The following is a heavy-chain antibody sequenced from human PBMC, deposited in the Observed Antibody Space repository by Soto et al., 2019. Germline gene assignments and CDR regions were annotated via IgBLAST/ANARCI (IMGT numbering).Heavy chain of an antibody. CDR2: ISGSGGST. CDR1: GFTFSSYA. J-gene: IGHJ4*02. D-gene: IGHD3-22*01. Sequence: GGSLRLSCAASGFTFSSYAMGWVRQAPGKGLEWVSAISGSGGSTYYADSVKGRFTISRDNSKNTLYLQMNSLRAEDTAVYYCAKYRITMIVVVYSLDYWGQGTLVTVSS. CDR3: AKYRITMIVVVYSLDY. V-gene: IGHV3-23*01.